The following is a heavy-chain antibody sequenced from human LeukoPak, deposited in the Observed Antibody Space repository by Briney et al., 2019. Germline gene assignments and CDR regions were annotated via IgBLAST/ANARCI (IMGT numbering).Heavy chain of an antibody. CDR2: IYPGDSDT. CDR1: GYSFTSYW. V-gene: IGHV5-51*01. CDR3: AILLVRDNDAFDI. J-gene: IGHJ3*02. D-gene: IGHD3-10*01. Sequence: GESLKISCKGSGYSFTSYWIGWVRQMPGKGLEWMGIIYPGDSDTRYSPSFQGQVTISADKSVSTADLQWSSLKASDTAMYYCAILLVRDNDAFDIWGQGTMVTVSS.